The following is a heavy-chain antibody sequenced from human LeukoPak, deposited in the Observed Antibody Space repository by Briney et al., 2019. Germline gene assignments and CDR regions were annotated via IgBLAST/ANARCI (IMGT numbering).Heavy chain of an antibody. J-gene: IGHJ6*01. Sequence: GGSLRLSCAASGVTFNSYAMSWVRQAPGKGLEWVSDISGSGGSTYYADSVKGRFTISRDNPQDTLYLQMNGLRAADTAVYYCAKAPRAAARTYSGRDVWAQGPRVSVST. CDR2: ISGSGGST. CDR1: GVTFNSYA. D-gene: IGHD6-13*01. V-gene: IGHV3-23*01. CDR3: AKAPRAAARTYSGRDV.